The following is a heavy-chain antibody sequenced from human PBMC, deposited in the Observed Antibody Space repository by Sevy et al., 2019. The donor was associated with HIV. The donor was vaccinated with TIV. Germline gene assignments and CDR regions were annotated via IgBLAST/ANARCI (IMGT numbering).Heavy chain of an antibody. V-gene: IGHV3-30*02. Sequence: GGSLRLSCAASGLIFSHYGMHWVRQAPGKGLEWVAFISYDGSDTYYVDSVKGRFSISRDNSKNTVYLQINSLRTEDTALYYCAKNRAAAAPGGFDYWGQGTLVTVS. CDR3: AKNRAAAAPGGFDY. D-gene: IGHD2-15*01. CDR1: GLIFSHYG. J-gene: IGHJ4*02. CDR2: ISYDGSDT.